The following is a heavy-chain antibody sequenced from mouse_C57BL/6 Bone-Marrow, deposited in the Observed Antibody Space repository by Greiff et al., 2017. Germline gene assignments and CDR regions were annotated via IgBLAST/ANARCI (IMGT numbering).Heavy chain of an antibody. V-gene: IGHV1-19*01. D-gene: IGHD1-1*01. J-gene: IGHJ2*01. CDR2: INPYNGGT. CDR3: ARENYGSRIFDY. Sequence: VQLQQSGPVLVKPGASVKMSCKASGYTFTDYYMNWVKQSHGKSLEWIGDINPYNGGTSYNQKFKGKATLTVDKSSSTAYMELNSLTSEDSAVXYCARENYGSRIFDYWGQGTTLTVSS. CDR1: GYTFTDYY.